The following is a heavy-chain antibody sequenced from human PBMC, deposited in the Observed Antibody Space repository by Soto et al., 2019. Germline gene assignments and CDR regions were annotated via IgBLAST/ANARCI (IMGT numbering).Heavy chain of an antibody. Sequence: GGSLRLSCAASGFTFSSYWMSWVRQAPGKGLEWVANIKQDGSEKYYANSVKGRFTISRDNSKNTLYLQMSSLRVEDTAVYYCARRQISPPTRGAASARGGLDVWGQGTTLTVSS. D-gene: IGHD6-13*01. CDR3: ARRQISPPTRGAASARGGLDV. J-gene: IGHJ6*02. V-gene: IGHV3-7*02. CDR1: GFTFSSYW. CDR2: IKQDGSEK.